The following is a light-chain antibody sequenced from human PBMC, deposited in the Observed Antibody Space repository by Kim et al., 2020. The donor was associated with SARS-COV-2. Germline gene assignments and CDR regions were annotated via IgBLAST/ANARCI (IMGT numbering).Light chain of an antibody. CDR3: SSYTSSSAPYV. V-gene: IGLV2-14*03. CDR2: DVS. CDR1: SSDVGGYNY. J-gene: IGLJ1*01. Sequence: QSINISCTGTSSDVGGYNYVSWYQQHPGKAPKLMIYDVSNRPSGVSKRFSGSKSGNTASLTISGLQAEDEADYYCSSYTSSSAPYVFGTGTKVTVL.